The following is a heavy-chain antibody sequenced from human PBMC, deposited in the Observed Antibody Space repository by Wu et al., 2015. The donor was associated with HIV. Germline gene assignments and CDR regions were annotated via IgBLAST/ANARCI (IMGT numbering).Heavy chain of an antibody. D-gene: IGHD6-13*01. CDR1: VYTFTGYY. V-gene: IGHV1-2*02. CDR3: ARESPRYSSSLDY. CDR2: INPDSGGT. Sequence: QVQLVQSGAEVKKPGASVKVSCKGYVYTFTGYYMHWVRQAPGQGLEWMGWINPDSGGTNYAQKFQGRVTMTRDTSISTAYMELSRLRYDDTAVYYCARESPRYSSSLDYWGQGTLVTVSS. J-gene: IGHJ4*02.